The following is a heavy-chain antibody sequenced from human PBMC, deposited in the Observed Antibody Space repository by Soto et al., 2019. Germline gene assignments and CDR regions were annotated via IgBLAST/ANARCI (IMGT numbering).Heavy chain of an antibody. CDR1: GFFFSSYT. Sequence: EVQLLESGGGLVQPGGSLRLSCVGSGFFFSSYTMTWVRQAPGKGLEWVSSFSATSENTYYADSVRGRFTISRDNSKNTLFLQMNSLPDDDTAMYYCAKARDQQWVRLPFDYWGQGIMVIVSS. CDR2: FSATSENT. J-gene: IGHJ4*02. D-gene: IGHD6-19*01. V-gene: IGHV3-23*01. CDR3: AKARDQQWVRLPFDY.